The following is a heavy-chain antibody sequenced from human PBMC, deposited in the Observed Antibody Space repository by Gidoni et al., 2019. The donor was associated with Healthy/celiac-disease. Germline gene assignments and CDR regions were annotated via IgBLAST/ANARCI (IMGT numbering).Heavy chain of an antibody. CDR3: ARDIDFYFDY. Sequence: EVQLVESGGGWVQPGGSLRLSCAASGFTFSSSWMSWVRQAPGKGLEWVANIKQDGSEKYYVDSVKGRFTISRDNAKNSLYLQMNSLRAEDTAVYYCARDIDFYFDYWGQGTLVTVSS. CDR1: GFTFSSSW. CDR2: IKQDGSEK. V-gene: IGHV3-7*01. D-gene: IGHD3-9*01. J-gene: IGHJ4*02.